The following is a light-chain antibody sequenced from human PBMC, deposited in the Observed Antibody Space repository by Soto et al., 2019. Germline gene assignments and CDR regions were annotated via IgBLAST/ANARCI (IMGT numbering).Light chain of an antibody. J-gene: IGKJ1*01. Sequence: EIVLTQSPGTLSLSPGERATLSCRASQSVSSSYLAWYQQKPGQAPRLLIYGASSGATGIPDRFSGSGSGTDFTLTISRLEPEDFAVYYCQQYGGSPRTFGQGTKVEIK. CDR2: GAS. V-gene: IGKV3-20*01. CDR3: QQYGGSPRT. CDR1: QSVSSSY.